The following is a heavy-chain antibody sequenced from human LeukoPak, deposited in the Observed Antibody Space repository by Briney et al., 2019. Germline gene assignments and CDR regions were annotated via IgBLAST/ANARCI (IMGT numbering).Heavy chain of an antibody. Sequence: GGSLRLSCAASGFTFSSYSMNWVRQAPGKGLEWVSSISSSSSYIYYADSVEGRFTISRDNAKNSLYLQMNSLRAEDTAVYYCARDLTSGGSGSYYGYWGQGTLVTVSS. D-gene: IGHD3-10*01. CDR1: GFTFSSYS. CDR3: ARDLTSGGSGSYYGY. V-gene: IGHV3-21*01. J-gene: IGHJ4*02. CDR2: ISSSSSYI.